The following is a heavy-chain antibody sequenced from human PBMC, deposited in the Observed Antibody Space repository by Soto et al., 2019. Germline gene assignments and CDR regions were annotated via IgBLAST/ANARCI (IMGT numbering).Heavy chain of an antibody. CDR3: ARLEGLATISYYFDF. J-gene: IGHJ4*02. CDR1: GGSISSGGYY. V-gene: IGHV4-31*03. D-gene: IGHD3-9*01. Sequence: PSETLSLTCTVSGGSISSGGYYWSWIRQHPGKGLEWIGYIYYSGSTYYNPSLKSRVTISVDKSKSQFSLRLNSVTAADSAVYFCARLEGLATISYYFDFWGQGAQVTVSS. CDR2: IYYSGST.